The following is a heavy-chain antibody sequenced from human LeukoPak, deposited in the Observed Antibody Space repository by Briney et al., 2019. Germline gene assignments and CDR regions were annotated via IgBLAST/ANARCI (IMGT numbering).Heavy chain of an antibody. D-gene: IGHD1-26*01. CDR2: INAGNGNT. J-gene: IGHJ4*02. CDR1: GYTFTSYA. Sequence: ASVKVSCKASGYTFTSYAMHWVRQAPGQRLEWMGWINAGNGNTKYSQKFQGRVTITRDTSASTAYMELSSLRSEDTAVYYCAGGDVNVGATNPFDYWGQGTLVTVSS. V-gene: IGHV1-3*01. CDR3: AGGDVNVGATNPFDY.